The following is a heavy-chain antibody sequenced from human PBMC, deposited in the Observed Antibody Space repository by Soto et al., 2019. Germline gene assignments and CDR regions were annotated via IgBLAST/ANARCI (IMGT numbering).Heavy chain of an antibody. Sequence: QLLLQEAGPRLVEPSEALSLTCTVSSGSISSTSYYWAWIRQPPGKVLEWIGAIYYDGTTYYTESLKSRVSISVDTSKNQFSLKVNSVTAADTAVYFCARQGRNTKIVLVKHYAADFWGQGTAVTVSS. CDR3: ARQGRNTKIVLVKHYAADF. CDR1: SGSISSTSYY. D-gene: IGHD3-22*01. CDR2: IYYDGTT. V-gene: IGHV4-39*01. J-gene: IGHJ6*02.